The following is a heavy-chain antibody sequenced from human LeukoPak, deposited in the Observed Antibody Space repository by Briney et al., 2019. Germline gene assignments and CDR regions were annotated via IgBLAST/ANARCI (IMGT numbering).Heavy chain of an antibody. Sequence: GGSLRLSCAASGFTFSSYAMSWVRQAPGKGLEWVSAISGSGGSTYFADSVKGRFTISRDNSKNTLYLQMNSLRAEDTAVYYCAKDGDQWLPTYYFDYWGQGTLVTVSS. CDR1: GFTFSSYA. J-gene: IGHJ4*02. V-gene: IGHV3-23*01. CDR3: AKDGDQWLPTYYFDY. CDR2: ISGSGGST. D-gene: IGHD6-19*01.